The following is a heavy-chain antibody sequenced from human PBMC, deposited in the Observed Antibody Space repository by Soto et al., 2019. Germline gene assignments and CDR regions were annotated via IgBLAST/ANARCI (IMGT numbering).Heavy chain of an antibody. CDR2: ISYNGGAQ. Sequence: QVQLVESGGGVVQPGRYLRLSCAASGFTFSRYGMHWVRQAPGKGLDWVAVISYNGGAQYYADAVKGLFTLSRDNSRNTLYLQMDSVGPEDTAVYDCAKAPWEVSGRNYFNIWGQGTTVTASS. V-gene: IGHV3-30*18. D-gene: IGHD1-26*01. CDR3: AKAPWEVSGRNYFNI. J-gene: IGHJ3*02. CDR1: GFTFSRYG.